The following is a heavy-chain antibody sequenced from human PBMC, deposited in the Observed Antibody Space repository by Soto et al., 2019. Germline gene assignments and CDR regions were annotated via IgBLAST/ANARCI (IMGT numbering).Heavy chain of an antibody. V-gene: IGHV3-23*01. J-gene: IGHJ4*02. CDR3: AKDLLASYYESSGYSYYFDY. Sequence: GGSLRLSCAASGFTFSSYAMSWVRQAPGKGLEWVSAISGSGGSTYYADSVKGRFTISRVNSKNTLYLQMNSLRAEDTAVYYCAKDLLASYYESSGYSYYFDYWGQGTLVTVSS. CDR2: ISGSGGST. D-gene: IGHD3-22*01. CDR1: GFTFSSYA.